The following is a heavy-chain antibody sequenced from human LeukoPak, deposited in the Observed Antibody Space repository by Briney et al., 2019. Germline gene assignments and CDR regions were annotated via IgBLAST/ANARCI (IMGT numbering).Heavy chain of an antibody. CDR3: AGLTMTDAFDI. V-gene: IGHV4-31*03. D-gene: IGHD3-22*01. CDR1: GGSISSGGYY. J-gene: IGHJ3*02. Sequence: PQTLSLTCTVSGGSISSGGYYWSWIRQHPGKGLEWIGYIYYSGSTYYNPSLKSRVTISVDTSKNQFSLKLSSVTAADTAVYYCAGLTMTDAFDIWGQGTMVTVSS. CDR2: IYYSGST.